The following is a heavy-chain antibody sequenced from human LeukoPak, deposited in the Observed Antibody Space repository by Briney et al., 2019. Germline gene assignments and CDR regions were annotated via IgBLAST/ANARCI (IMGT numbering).Heavy chain of an antibody. D-gene: IGHD1-7*01. CDR3: ARIRVELRAPDY. J-gene: IGHJ4*02. CDR2: IYYSGST. Sequence: SETLSLICTVSGGSISSSSYYWGWIRQPPGKGLEWIGSIYYSGSTYYNPSLKSRVTISVDTSKNQFSLKVSSVTAADTAVYYCARIRVELRAPDYWGQGTIVTVCS. V-gene: IGHV4-39*07. CDR1: GGSISSSSYY.